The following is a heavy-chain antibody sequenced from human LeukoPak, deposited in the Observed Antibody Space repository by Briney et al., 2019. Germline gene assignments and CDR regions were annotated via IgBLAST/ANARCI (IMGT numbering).Heavy chain of an antibody. D-gene: IGHD3-22*01. J-gene: IGHJ4*02. CDR3: ARDSVHGYCDSSGYSALFDY. CDR2: IKEDGSEK. V-gene: IGHV3-7*01. CDR1: GFTFGNHW. Sequence: GGSLRLSCAASGFTFGNHWMSWVRQAPGKGLEWVANIKEDGSEKYYVDSVKGRFTISRDNAKNSLYLQVNSLRAEDTAVYYCARDSVHGYCDSSGYSALFDYWGQGTLVTVSS.